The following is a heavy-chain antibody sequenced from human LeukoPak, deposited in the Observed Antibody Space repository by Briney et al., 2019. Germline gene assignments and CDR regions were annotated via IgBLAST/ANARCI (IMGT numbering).Heavy chain of an antibody. CDR3: ARGYSSSWHFWFDP. V-gene: IGHV4-59*01. CDR2: IYYSGNT. J-gene: IGHJ5*02. CDR1: GDSISSNY. Sequence: TPSETLSLTCTVSGDSISSNYWSWIRQPPGRGLEWIGYIYYSGNTNYNPSLKSRVTISVDTSQNQFSLKLSSVTAADTAVYYCARGYSSSWHFWFDPWGQGTLVTVSS. D-gene: IGHD6-13*01.